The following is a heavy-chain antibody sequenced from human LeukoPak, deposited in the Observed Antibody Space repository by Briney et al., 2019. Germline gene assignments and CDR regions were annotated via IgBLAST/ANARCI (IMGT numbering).Heavy chain of an antibody. CDR2: INPSGGST. J-gene: IGHJ5*02. CDR1: GYTFTSYY. V-gene: IGHV1-46*01. Sequence: ASVKVSCKASGYTFTSYYMHWVRQAPGQGLEWVGIINPSGGSTSYAQKFQGRVTMTRDTSTSTVYMELSSLRSEDTAVYYCAREGSYYDSSGYRGQSTRNWFDPWGQGTLVTVSS. CDR3: AREGSYYDSSGYRGQSTRNWFDP. D-gene: IGHD3-22*01.